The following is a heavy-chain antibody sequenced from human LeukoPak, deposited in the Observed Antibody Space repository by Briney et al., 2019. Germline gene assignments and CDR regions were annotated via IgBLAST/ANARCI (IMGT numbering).Heavy chain of an antibody. CDR2: FYHSGIT. D-gene: IGHD6-19*01. CDR1: GGSISSYY. Sequence: PSETLSLTCTVSGGSISSYYWSWIRQPPGQGLEWIGYFYHSGITKYNPSLKSRVTISVDTSKNQFSLTLSSVTASDTAVYYCARHRYSSGWYQDNGLDYWGQGTLVTVSS. V-gene: IGHV4-59*08. CDR3: ARHRYSSGWYQDNGLDY. J-gene: IGHJ4*02.